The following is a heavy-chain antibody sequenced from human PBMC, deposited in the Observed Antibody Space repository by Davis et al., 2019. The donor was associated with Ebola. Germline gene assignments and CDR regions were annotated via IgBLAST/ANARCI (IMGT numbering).Heavy chain of an antibody. CDR1: GFTFSDYY. Sequence: GGSLRLSCAASGFTFSDYYMSWIRQAPGKGLEWVSYISSSGSTIYYADSVKGRFTISRDNAKNSLYLQMNSLRAEDTAVYYCARDEVLGGWFAVRVYWGQGTLVTVSS. D-gene: IGHD3-10*01. V-gene: IGHV3-11*04. CDR2: ISSSGSTI. CDR3: ARDEVLGGWFAVRVY. J-gene: IGHJ4*02.